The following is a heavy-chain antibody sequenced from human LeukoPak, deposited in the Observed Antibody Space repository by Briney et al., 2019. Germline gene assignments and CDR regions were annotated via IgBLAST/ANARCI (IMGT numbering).Heavy chain of an antibody. V-gene: IGHV3-30-3*01. J-gene: IGHJ4*02. CDR1: GFTFSCYA. D-gene: IGHD3-10*01. CDR3: ARGSGGSGSYYNNYFDY. CDR2: ISYDGSNK. Sequence: GGSLRLSCAASGFTFSCYAMHWVRQAPGKGLEWVAVISYDGSNKYYADSVKGRFTISRDNSKNTLYLQMNSLRAEDTAVYYCARGSGGSGSYYNNYFDYWGQGTLVTVSS.